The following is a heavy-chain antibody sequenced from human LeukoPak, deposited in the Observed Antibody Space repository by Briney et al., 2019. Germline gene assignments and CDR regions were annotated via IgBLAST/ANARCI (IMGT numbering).Heavy chain of an antibody. CDR2: INPSGGST. V-gene: IGHV1-46*01. D-gene: IGHD3-22*01. CDR3: ARDQDSSGYYSEYYYGMDV. CDR1: GYTFTSYY. J-gene: IGHJ6*02. Sequence: ASVKVSCKASGYTFTSYYMHWVRQAPGQGLEWMGIINPSGGSTSYAQKFQGRVTMTRDTSTSTVYMELSSLRSEDTAVYYCARDQDSSGYYSEYYYGMDVWGQGTTVTVSS.